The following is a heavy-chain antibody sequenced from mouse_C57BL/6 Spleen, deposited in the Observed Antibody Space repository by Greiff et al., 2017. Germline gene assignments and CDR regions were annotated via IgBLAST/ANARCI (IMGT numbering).Heavy chain of an antibody. D-gene: IGHD2-10*01. V-gene: IGHV2-2*01. CDR3: ATLLSYDAMDY. Sequence: VKLQESGPGLVQPSQSLSITCTVSGFSLTSYGVHWVRQSPGKGLEWLGVLWSGGSTDYNAGFISRLSISKDNSKSQVFFKMNSLQADDTAIYDCATLLSYDAMDYGGQGASVTVSS. J-gene: IGHJ4*01. CDR1: GFSLTSYG. CDR2: LWSGGST.